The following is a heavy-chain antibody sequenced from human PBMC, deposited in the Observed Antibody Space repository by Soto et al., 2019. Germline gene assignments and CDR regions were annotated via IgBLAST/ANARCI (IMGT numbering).Heavy chain of an antibody. CDR1: GYTFTSYA. CDR3: ARGSEPAYSSWYVNGDF. Sequence: ASVKVSCKASGYTFTSYAIHWVRQAPGQRLEGMGWINAGNGNTKYSEKFQGRVTITRDTSATTAYLDVSSLRFEDTAVYYCARGSEPAYSSWYVNGDFWGQGTLVTVSS. V-gene: IGHV1-3*01. J-gene: IGHJ4*02. CDR2: INAGNGNT. D-gene: IGHD6-13*01.